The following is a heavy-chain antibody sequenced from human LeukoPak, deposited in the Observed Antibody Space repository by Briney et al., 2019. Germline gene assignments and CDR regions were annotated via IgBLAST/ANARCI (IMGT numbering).Heavy chain of an antibody. V-gene: IGHV4-39*01. J-gene: IGHJ4*02. CDR1: GGSISSSSYY. D-gene: IGHD3-10*01. Sequence: SETLSLTCTVSGGSISSSSYYWGWIRQPPGKGLEWIGSIYYSGSTYYNPSLKSRVTISVDTSKNQFSLKLSSVTAADTAVHYCARRPVRGGVEYYFDYWGQGTLVTVSS. CDR3: ARRPVRGGVEYYFDY. CDR2: IYYSGST.